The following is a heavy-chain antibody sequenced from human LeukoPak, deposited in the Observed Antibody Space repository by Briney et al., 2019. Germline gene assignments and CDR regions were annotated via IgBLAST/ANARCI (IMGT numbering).Heavy chain of an antibody. CDR3: AGSNLGGYFDY. J-gene: IGHJ4*02. V-gene: IGHV4-34*01. Sequence: PSETLSLTRAVYGGSFSGYYWSWIRQPPGKGLEWIGEINHSGSTNYNPSLKSRVTISVDTSKNQFSLKLSSVTAADTAVYYCAGSNLGGYFDYWGQGTLVTVSS. CDR1: GGSFSGYY. D-gene: IGHD3-22*01. CDR2: INHSGST.